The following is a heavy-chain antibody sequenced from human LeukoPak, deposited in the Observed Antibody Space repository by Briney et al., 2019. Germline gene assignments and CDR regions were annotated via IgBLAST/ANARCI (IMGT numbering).Heavy chain of an antibody. Sequence: SETLSLTCGVSGGSITSTNYWTWVRQPPGKGLEWIGEVNLQGSTNYNPSLMGRVAISVDMSENHISLQLTSVTAADTAVYYCAREGGPYRPLDYSRQGTLVTVSS. V-gene: IGHV4-4*02. J-gene: IGHJ4*02. CDR3: AREGGPYRPLDY. CDR1: GGSITSTNY. CDR2: VNLQGST.